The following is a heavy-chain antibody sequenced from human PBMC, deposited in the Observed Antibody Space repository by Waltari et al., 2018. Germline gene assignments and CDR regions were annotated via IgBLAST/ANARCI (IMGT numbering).Heavy chain of an antibody. CDR3: ARDSGSATQQLVEPESYYYCGMDV. J-gene: IGHJ6*02. Sequence: VQLVQSGAEVKKPGASVKVSCKASGYTFTSYGISWVRQAPGQGLEWMGWISAYNGNTNYAQKLQGRVTMTTDTSTSTAYMELRSLRSDDTAVYYCARDSGSATQQLVEPESYYYCGMDVWGQGTTVTVSS. D-gene: IGHD6-13*01. V-gene: IGHV1-18*01. CDR2: ISAYNGNT. CDR1: GYTFTSYG.